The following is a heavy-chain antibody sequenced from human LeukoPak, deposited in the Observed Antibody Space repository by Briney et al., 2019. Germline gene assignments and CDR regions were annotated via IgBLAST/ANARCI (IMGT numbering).Heavy chain of an antibody. V-gene: IGHV3-15*07. CDR2: IKPKTDGETT. CDR3: AKDLIMITFGEGGFDY. J-gene: IGHJ4*02. Sequence: GGSLRLSCAASGFTFSNAYMNWVRQAPGKGLEWVGRIKPKTDGETTEYAAPVKDRFSISRDDSKSMMYLQMNSLKTEDTAVYYCAKDLIMITFGEGGFDYWGQGTLVTVSS. D-gene: IGHD3-16*01. CDR1: GFTFSNAY.